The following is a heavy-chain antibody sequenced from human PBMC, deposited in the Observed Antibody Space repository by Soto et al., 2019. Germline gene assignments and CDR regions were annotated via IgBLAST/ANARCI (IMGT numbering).Heavy chain of an antibody. Sequence: GGSLRLSCAASGFTFSSHSMNWVRQAPGKGLEWVSSISSSSSYIYYADSVKGRFTISRDNAKNLVYLQMNSLRAEDTAVYYCARLGRGSLDYWGRGTLVTVPQ. V-gene: IGHV3-21*01. CDR3: ARLGRGSLDY. D-gene: IGHD6-25*01. CDR2: ISSSSSYI. J-gene: IGHJ4*02. CDR1: GFTFSSHS.